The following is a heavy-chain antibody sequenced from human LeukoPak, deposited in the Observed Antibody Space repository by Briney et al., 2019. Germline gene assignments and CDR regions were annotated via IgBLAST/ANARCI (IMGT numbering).Heavy chain of an antibody. J-gene: IGHJ4*02. Sequence: TSETLSLTCTGSGGSISSYYWSWILQPPGKGLEWIGYIYYSGSTNYNPSLKSRVTISVDTSKNQFSLKLSSVTAADTAVYYCARGGDILTGYYDYWGQGTLVTVSS. CDR1: GGSISSYY. V-gene: IGHV4-59*01. CDR2: IYYSGST. CDR3: ARGGDILTGYYDY. D-gene: IGHD3-9*01.